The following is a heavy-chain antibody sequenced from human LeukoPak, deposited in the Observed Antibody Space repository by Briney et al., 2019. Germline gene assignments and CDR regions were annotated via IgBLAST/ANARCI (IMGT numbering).Heavy chain of an antibody. D-gene: IGHD2-8*02. CDR3: ARVGAPVYSTGVVCQQYSWFDP. J-gene: IGHJ5*02. CDR2: IIPIFGTA. Sequence: SVKVSCKASGGSFSNYAFSWVRQAPGQGLEWMGDIIPIFGTANYAQKFQGRVTITADASTTTAYMEMTSLRSEDTAVYYCARVGAPVYSTGVVCQQYSWFDPWGQGTLVTVSS. V-gene: IGHV1-69*13. CDR1: GGSFSNYA.